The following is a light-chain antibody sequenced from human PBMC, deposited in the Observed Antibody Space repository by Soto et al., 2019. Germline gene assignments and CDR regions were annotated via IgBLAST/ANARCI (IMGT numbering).Light chain of an antibody. V-gene: IGKV3-20*01. Sequence: EIVLTQSPGTLSLSPGERATLSCRASQSVSGRYLAWYQQKPGQAPRPLIYGASSRASGIPDRFSGSGSGTDFTLTISRMEPDDFAVYYCQQYGSTPWTFGQGTKVEIK. CDR3: QQYGSTPWT. CDR2: GAS. J-gene: IGKJ1*01. CDR1: QSVSGRY.